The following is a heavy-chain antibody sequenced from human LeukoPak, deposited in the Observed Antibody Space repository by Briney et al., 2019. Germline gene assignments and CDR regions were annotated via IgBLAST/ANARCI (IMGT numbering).Heavy chain of an antibody. CDR1: EFTFSSYW. J-gene: IGHJ4*02. V-gene: IGHV3-7*01. CDR3: ERDGYGYGDSSGYYGY. D-gene: IGHD3-22*01. CDR2: IKQDGSEK. Sequence: GGSLRLSCAASEFTFSSYWMSWLRQAPGKGLEWGANIKQDGSEKYYVDSVKGRFTISRDNAKNSLYLQMNSLRAEDTAVYYCERDGYGYGDSSGYYGYWGQGTLVTVSS.